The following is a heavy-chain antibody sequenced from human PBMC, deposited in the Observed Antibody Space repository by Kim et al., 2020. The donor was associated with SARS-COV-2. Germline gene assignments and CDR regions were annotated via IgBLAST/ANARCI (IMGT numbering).Heavy chain of an antibody. J-gene: IGHJ4*02. V-gene: IGHV3-23*01. D-gene: IGHD2-2*01. CDR3: AKDRWLCSSCFSYFDY. CDR1: GFTFSGHA. Sequence: GGSLRLSCAASGFTFSGHAMSWVRQAPGKGLEWVSVISGSGDTTYYADSVKGRFTISRDNSKNTLYLQMNSLRADDTAVYYCAKDRWLCSSCFSYFDYWGQGTLVTVSS. CDR2: ISGSGDTT.